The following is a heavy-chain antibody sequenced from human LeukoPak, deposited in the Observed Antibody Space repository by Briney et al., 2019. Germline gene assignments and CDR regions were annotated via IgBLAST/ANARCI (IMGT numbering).Heavy chain of an antibody. D-gene: IGHD4-11*01. Sequence: ASVKLSCKASGYTFTSNGINWVRQAPGQGLEWMGWISGSTGNRKYEQKIQGRVTLTTDTSTRTAYMELRSLRSDDTAVYYCARGTVGGNDYYYMDVWGKGTTVTVSS. CDR1: GYTFTSNG. V-gene: IGHV1-18*01. CDR2: ISGSTGNR. CDR3: ARGTVGGNDYYYMDV. J-gene: IGHJ6*03.